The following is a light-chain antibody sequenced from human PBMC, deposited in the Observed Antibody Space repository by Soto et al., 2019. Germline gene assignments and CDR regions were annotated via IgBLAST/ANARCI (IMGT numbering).Light chain of an antibody. Sequence: ETVLTQSPGTVSLSPGERATLSCRTSQSVNSNYLAWYQQKPCQAPRLLIYGVFNRATGITDRFSGSGSGTDFTPTISGLEPEDAAVDYCQHYDGSPRTFGQGTKLEIK. CDR2: GVF. CDR3: QHYDGSPRT. V-gene: IGKV3-20*01. J-gene: IGKJ2*01. CDR1: QSVNSNY.